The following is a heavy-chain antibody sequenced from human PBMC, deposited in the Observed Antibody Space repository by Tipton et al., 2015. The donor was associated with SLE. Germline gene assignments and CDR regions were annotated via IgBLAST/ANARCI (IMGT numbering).Heavy chain of an antibody. CDR2: ISGSGGST. CDR3: ARDMRLPHDAFDI. V-gene: IGHV3-23*01. CDR1: GFTFSSYA. D-gene: IGHD2-15*01. Sequence: SLRLSCAASGFTFSSYAMSWVRQAPGKGLEWVSAISGSGGSTYYADSVKGRFTISRDNAKNSLYLQMNSLRAEDTAVYYCARDMRLPHDAFDIWGQGTMVTVSS. J-gene: IGHJ3*02.